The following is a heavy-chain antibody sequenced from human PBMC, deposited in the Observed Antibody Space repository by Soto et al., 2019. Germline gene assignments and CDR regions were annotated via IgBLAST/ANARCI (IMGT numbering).Heavy chain of an antibody. J-gene: IGHJ4*02. CDR3: AREPKPFLTGYYDL. CDR1: GFSMSNHA. D-gene: IGHD3-9*01. V-gene: IGHV3-23*01. CDR2: ISSTGSKT. Sequence: GGSLRLSCIVSGFSMSNHALTWVRQAPGKGLEWVSSISSTGSKTYYADSIKGRFTISRDNSKNTVFLQMNSLRPDDMAFYFCAREPKPFLTGYYDLWGQGTLVTVSS.